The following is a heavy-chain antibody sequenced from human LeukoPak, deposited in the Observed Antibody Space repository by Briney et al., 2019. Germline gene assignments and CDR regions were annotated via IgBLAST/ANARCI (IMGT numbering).Heavy chain of an antibody. D-gene: IGHD6-19*01. CDR2: INSDGSST. CDR1: GFAFSSDW. CDR3: ARLNSSGSRGGYYYYYYGMDV. J-gene: IGHJ6*02. Sequence: GGSLRLSCAASGFAFSSDWMHWVRQAPGKGLVWVSRINSDGSSTTYADSVKGRFTISRDNAKNSLYLQMNSLRAEDTALYYCARLNSSGSRGGYYYYYYGMDVWGQGTTVTVSS. V-gene: IGHV3-74*03.